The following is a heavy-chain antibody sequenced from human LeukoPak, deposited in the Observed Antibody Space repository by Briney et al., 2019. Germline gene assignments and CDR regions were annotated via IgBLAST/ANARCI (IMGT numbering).Heavy chain of an antibody. D-gene: IGHD2-8*01. J-gene: IGHJ5*02. CDR2: VYYTGGT. CDR3: ARDSLYATNWYDP. V-gene: IGHV4-59*02. Sequence: SETLSLTCTVSGGSVSTSYWNWIRQSPGKGLEWIGYVYYTGGTNYNPSLKSRVTLSIDMSKNQFSLKLRSVTAADTAVYYCARDSLYATNWYDPWGQGILVTVS. CDR1: GGSVSTSY.